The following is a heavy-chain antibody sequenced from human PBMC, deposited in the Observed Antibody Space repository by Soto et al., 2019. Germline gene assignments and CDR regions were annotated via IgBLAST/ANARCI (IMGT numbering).Heavy chain of an antibody. J-gene: IGHJ4*02. V-gene: IGHV3-23*01. Sequence: PGGSLRLSCEASGFTFSSYGMNWVRQVPGKGLQWVSAISGSGDTTYYADSLKGRFIIPRDNSKDTLYLQMNSLRVEETAFYYCAKEMWGEWSPVKWGQGTVVTVSS. CDR1: GFTFSSYG. CDR3: AKEMWGEWSPVK. CDR2: ISGSGDTT. D-gene: IGHD3-16*01.